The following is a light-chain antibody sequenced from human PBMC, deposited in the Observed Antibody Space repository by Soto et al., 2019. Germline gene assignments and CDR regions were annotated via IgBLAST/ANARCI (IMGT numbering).Light chain of an antibody. CDR3: QGLRTYPRT. Sequence: DIRVTQSPSPLSASVGDRVTITCLASQYTTNSLGWYQQSPGKVPMLLIYPASALQSGVPSRFSVSGSGTDFTLTISSLQPEDCATYCSQGLRTYPRTFGQGTKVEIK. CDR2: PAS. J-gene: IGKJ1*01. V-gene: IGKV1-27*01. CDR1: QYTTNS.